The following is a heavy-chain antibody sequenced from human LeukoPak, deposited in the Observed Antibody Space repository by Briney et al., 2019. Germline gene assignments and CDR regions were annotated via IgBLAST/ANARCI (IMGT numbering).Heavy chain of an antibody. D-gene: IGHD5-18*01. Sequence: SETLSLTCTVSGGSISAYYWSWIRQPPGKGLEFIGYIYYSGSTQYNPSLKSRVTISVDTSKNQFSLKLNSLTAADTAVYYCARDVNTAMADYYYYYTDVWGKGTTVTVSS. CDR3: ARDVNTAMADYYYYYTDV. CDR1: GGSISAYY. CDR2: IYYSGST. V-gene: IGHV4-59*12. J-gene: IGHJ6*03.